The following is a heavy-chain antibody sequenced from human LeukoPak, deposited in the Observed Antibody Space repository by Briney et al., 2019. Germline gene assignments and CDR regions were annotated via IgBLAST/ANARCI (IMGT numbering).Heavy chain of an antibody. CDR3: ARHPCDY. V-gene: IGHV1-46*01. CDR2: INPSGDGT. Sequence: ASVTVSSKASGDTLTGYYVHWVRQAPGQGLEWMGIINPSGDGTGYAQKFQGRVTMTRDTSTRTVYMELSSMRSEDTAVYYCARHPCDYWGQGTLVTVSS. J-gene: IGHJ4*02. CDR1: GDTLTGYY.